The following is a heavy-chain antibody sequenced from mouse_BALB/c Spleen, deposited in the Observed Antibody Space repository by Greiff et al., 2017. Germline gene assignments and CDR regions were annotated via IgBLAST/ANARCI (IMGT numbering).Heavy chain of an antibody. V-gene: IGHV2-6-5*01. D-gene: IGHD1-1*01. CDR1: GFSLTDYG. CDR2: IWGGGST. Sequence: VQRVESGPGLVAPSQSLSITCTVSGFSLTDYGVSWIRQPPGKGLEWLGVIWGGGSTYYNSALKSRLSISKDNSKSQVFLKMNSLQTDDTAMYYCAKLLPGSSHWYFDVWGAGTTVTVSS. CDR3: AKLLPGSSHWYFDV. J-gene: IGHJ1*01.